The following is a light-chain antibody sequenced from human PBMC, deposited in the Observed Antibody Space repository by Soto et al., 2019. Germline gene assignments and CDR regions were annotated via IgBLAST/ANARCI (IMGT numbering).Light chain of an antibody. J-gene: IGKJ5*01. CDR1: QSVSNN. V-gene: IGKV3-15*01. CDR3: QQYKNWPL. CDR2: GAS. Sequence: EIVLTQSPGTLSLSPGERATLSFRASQSVSNNYLAWYQQKPGQAPRLLIYGASTRATGIPVRFSGSGFGTEFTLTISSLQSEDFAVYYCQQYKNWPLFGQGTRLEIK.